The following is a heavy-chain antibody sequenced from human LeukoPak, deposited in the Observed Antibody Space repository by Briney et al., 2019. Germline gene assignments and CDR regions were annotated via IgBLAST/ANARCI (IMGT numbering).Heavy chain of an antibody. J-gene: IGHJ4*02. V-gene: IGHV3-74*01. CDR2: INSDGSST. CDR3: ARDHDILTGVFDY. CDR1: GFTFSSYW. Sequence: GGSLRLSCAASGFTFSSYWMHWVRQAPGKGLVWVSRINSDGSSTSYADSVKGRFTISGDNAKNTLYLQMNSLRADDTAVYYCARDHDILTGVFDYWGQGTLVTVSS. D-gene: IGHD3-9*01.